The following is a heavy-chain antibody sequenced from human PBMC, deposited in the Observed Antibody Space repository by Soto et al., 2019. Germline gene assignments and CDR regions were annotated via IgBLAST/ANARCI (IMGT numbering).Heavy chain of an antibody. V-gene: IGHV4-31*03. CDR2: IYYSGST. Sequence: SETLSLTCTVSGGSVSSGSYYWSWIRQHPGKGLEWIGYIYYSGSTYHNPSLKSRVTISVDTSKNQFSLKLSSVTAADTAVYYCARGSVVAATLFDYWGQGTLVTVSS. D-gene: IGHD2-15*01. CDR1: GGSVSSGSYY. J-gene: IGHJ4*02. CDR3: ARGSVVAATLFDY.